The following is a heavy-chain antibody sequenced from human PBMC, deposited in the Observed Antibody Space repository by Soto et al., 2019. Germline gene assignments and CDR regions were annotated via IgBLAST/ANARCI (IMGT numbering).Heavy chain of an antibody. CDR3: ARDNTMGTGYFDY. CDR1: GFTFSSYS. D-gene: IGHD3-10*01. Sequence: EVQLVESGGGLVKPGGSLRLSCAASGFTFSSYSMNWVRQAPGKGLEWVSSISSSSSYIHYADSVKGRFTISRDNATNSLYLQMNSLRAEDTAVYYCARDNTMGTGYFDYWGQGTLVTVSS. V-gene: IGHV3-21*01. J-gene: IGHJ4*02. CDR2: ISSSSSYI.